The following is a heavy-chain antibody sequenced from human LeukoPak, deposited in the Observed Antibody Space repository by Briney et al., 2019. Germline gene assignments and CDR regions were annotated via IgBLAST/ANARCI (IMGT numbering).Heavy chain of an antibody. D-gene: IGHD6-19*01. CDR3: ARDSPNSSGWSASLWYYYGMDV. Sequence: GASVKVSCKASGYTFTSYGTSWVRQAPGQGLEWMGWISAYNGNTNYTQKLQGRVTMTTDTSTSTAYMELRSLRSDDTAVYYCARDSPNSSGWSASLWYYYGMDVWGQGTTVTVSS. CDR1: GYTFTSYG. V-gene: IGHV1-18*01. CDR2: ISAYNGNT. J-gene: IGHJ6*02.